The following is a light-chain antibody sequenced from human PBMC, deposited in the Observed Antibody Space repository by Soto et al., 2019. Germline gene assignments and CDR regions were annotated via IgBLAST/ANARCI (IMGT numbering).Light chain of an antibody. V-gene: IGLV2-14*01. CDR3: SSYTSRSTLDVV. Sequence: QSALTQPASVYGSPGQSITISCTGTSSDVGGYNYVSWYQQHPGKAPKLMIYDVSNRPSGVSNRFSGSKSGNTASLTISGLQAEDEADYYCSSYTSRSTLDVVFGGGTKLTVL. J-gene: IGLJ2*01. CDR2: DVS. CDR1: SSDVGGYNY.